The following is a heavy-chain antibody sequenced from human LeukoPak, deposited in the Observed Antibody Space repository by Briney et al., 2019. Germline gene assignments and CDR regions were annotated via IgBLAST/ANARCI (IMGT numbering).Heavy chain of an antibody. CDR3: AKDLDSSGYVGSCVDY. V-gene: IGHV3-30*02. CDR2: IRYDGSNK. CDR1: GFTFSSYG. Sequence: GGSLRLSCAASGFTFSSYGMHWVRQAPGKGLEWVAFIRYDGSNKYYADSVKGRFTISRDNSKNTLYLQMNSLRAEDTAVYYCAKDLDSSGYVGSCVDYWGQGTLVTVSS. J-gene: IGHJ4*02. D-gene: IGHD3-22*01.